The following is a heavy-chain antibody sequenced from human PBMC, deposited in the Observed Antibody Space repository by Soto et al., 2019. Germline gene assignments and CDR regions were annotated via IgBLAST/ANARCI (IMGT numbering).Heavy chain of an antibody. V-gene: IGHV4-61*01. CDR1: GASVSSGNYY. CDR3: ARGSGSYYAY. CDR2: ISYSGST. J-gene: IGHJ4*02. D-gene: IGHD1-26*01. Sequence: QVQLQESGPGLVKPSETLSLTCTVSGASVSSGNYYWSWIRQPPGKGLECIGYISYSGSTNYNPSRKGRVTISIDTSKNQFSLKLSSVTAADTAVYYCARGSGSYYAYWGQGTLVTVSS.